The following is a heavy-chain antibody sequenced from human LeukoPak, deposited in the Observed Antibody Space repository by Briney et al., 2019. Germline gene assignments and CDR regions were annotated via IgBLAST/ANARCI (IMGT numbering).Heavy chain of an antibody. Sequence: SDTLSLTCAVYGGSFSGYYWSWIRQPPGKGLEGIGEITHSGSTNYNPSLKSRVTISVDTSKNQFSLKLSSVTAADTAVYYCARGVVGATKNFDYWGQGTLVTVSS. V-gene: IGHV4-34*01. J-gene: IGHJ4*02. CDR2: ITHSGST. CDR1: GGSFSGYY. D-gene: IGHD1-26*01. CDR3: ARGVVGATKNFDY.